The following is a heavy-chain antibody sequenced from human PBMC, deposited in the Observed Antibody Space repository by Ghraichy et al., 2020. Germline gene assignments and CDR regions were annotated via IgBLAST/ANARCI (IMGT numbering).Heavy chain of an antibody. V-gene: IGHV1-8*01. CDR2: MNPNSGNT. J-gene: IGHJ6*03. D-gene: IGHD3-3*01. CDR1: GYTFTSYD. CDR3: ARGSRYYDFWSGNYYYMDV. Sequence: ASVKVSCKASGYTFTSYDINWVRQATGQGLEWMGWMNPNSGNTGYAQKFQGRVTMTRNTSISTAYMELSSLRSEDTAVYYCARGSRYYDFWSGNYYYMDVWGKGTTVTVSS.